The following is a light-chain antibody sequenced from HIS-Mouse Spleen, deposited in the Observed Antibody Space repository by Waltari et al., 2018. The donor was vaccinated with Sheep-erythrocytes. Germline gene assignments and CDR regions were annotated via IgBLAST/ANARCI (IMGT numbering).Light chain of an antibody. CDR3: GTWDSSLSAVV. V-gene: IGLV1-51*01. CDR1: SSNIGNNY. Sequence: QSVFTQPPSVSAAPGQKVTISCSGSSSNIGNNYVSWYQQLPGTAPKLLIYDNNNGPHGIPDRFSGPKSGPSVTLGITGLQTGDEADYYCGTWDSSLSAVVFGGGTKLTVL. J-gene: IGLJ2*01. CDR2: DNN.